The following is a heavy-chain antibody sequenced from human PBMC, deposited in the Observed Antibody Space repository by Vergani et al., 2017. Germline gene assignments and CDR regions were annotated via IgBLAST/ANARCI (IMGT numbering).Heavy chain of an antibody. CDR2: ISYDGKDI. CDR3: TKDLTSSTYNWFDP. J-gene: IGHJ5*02. D-gene: IGHD2-2*01. V-gene: IGHV3-30*18. CDR1: GFTFNHYA. Sequence: VQLLESGGGLVQSGGSLRLSCAASGFTFNHYAMNWVRQAPGKGLEWVTVISYDGKDIHYADSVKGRFTISRDNSKNTLYLQMSSLRAEDTAVYFCTKDLTSSTYNWFDPWGQGTLVTVSS.